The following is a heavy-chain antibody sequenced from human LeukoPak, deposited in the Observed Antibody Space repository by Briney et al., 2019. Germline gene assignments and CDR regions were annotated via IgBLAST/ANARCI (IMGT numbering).Heavy chain of an antibody. D-gene: IGHD6-13*01. CDR3: ARPSRGIAAAFDY. CDR1: GYSFTGYW. J-gene: IGHJ4*02. Sequence: GESLKISCKGSGYSFTGYWIGWVRQMPGKGLDWMGIIYPGDSDTRYSPSFQGQVTISADKSISTAYLQWSSLKASDTAMYYCARPSRGIAAAFDYWGQGTLVTVSS. V-gene: IGHV5-51*01. CDR2: IYPGDSDT.